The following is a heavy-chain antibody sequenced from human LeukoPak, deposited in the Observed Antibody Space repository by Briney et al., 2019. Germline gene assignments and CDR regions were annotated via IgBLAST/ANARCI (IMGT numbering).Heavy chain of an antibody. D-gene: IGHD3-9*01. CDR2: IDPSDSYT. V-gene: IGHV5-10-1*01. J-gene: IGHJ5*02. CDR3: WCVEESGSADIFS. Sequence: GESLRLSCTASGYTFSDYCIRWVRQMPGKGLEWMGRIDPSDSYTNYSPSFQGHVTISADKSISTAYLQWRSLKASDTAIYYWWCVEESGSADIFSWGQGNMVTVSS. CDR1: GYTFSDYC.